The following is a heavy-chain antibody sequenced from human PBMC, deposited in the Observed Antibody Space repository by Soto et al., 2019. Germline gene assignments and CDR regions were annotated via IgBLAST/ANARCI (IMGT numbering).Heavy chain of an antibody. CDR1: GGTFSSYA. J-gene: IGHJ3*02. D-gene: IGHD6-6*01. CDR3: AILSIAAGPRPDAFDI. CDR2: IIPIFGTA. Sequence: SVKVSCKASGGTFSSYAISWVRQAPGQGLEWMGGIIPIFGTANYAQKFQGRVTITADESTSTAYMELSSLRSEDTAVYYCAILSIAAGPRPDAFDIWGQGTMVTVSS. V-gene: IGHV1-69*13.